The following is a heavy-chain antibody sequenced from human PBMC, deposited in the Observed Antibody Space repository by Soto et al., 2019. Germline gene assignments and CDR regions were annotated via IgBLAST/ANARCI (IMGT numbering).Heavy chain of an antibody. CDR1: GGTFSGYA. J-gene: IGHJ6*02. D-gene: IGHD5-18*01. CDR2: IIPIFGTA. V-gene: IGHV1-69*13. CDR3: ARDNAQRGYSYGNYYYYGMDV. Sequence: WASVKVSCKASGGTFSGYAISCVRQAPGQGLEWMGGIIPIFGTANYAQKFQGRVTITADESTSTAYMELSSLRSEDTAVYYCARDNAQRGYSYGNYYYYGMDVWGQGTTVTVS.